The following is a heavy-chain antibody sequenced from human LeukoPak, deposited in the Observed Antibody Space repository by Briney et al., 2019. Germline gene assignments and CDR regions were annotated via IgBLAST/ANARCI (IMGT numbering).Heavy chain of an antibody. CDR1: GYTSTGYY. V-gene: IGHV1-2*02. Sequence: GASVKVSCKASGYTSTGYYVHWVRQAPGQGLEWMGWINPISGGTNYAQNFQGRVTLTRDTSINTAYMEVGRLITDDTAVYYCARGSSSGWYYFDHWGQGTLVTVSS. CDR3: ARGSSSGWYYFDH. J-gene: IGHJ4*02. CDR2: INPISGGT. D-gene: IGHD6-19*01.